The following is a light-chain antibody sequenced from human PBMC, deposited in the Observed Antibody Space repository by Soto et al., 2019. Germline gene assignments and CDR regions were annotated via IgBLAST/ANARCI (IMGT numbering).Light chain of an antibody. Sequence: DIQVTQSPSSLSASVGDRVTITCRSSQTISNYLNWYQQKPGKAPKLLIYAASSLQSGVPSRFSGSGSVTDFTLTITSLQPEDFATYYCQQSYTTPPTFGGGTKVEIK. CDR3: QQSYTTPPT. V-gene: IGKV1-39*01. CDR1: QTISNY. J-gene: IGKJ4*01. CDR2: AAS.